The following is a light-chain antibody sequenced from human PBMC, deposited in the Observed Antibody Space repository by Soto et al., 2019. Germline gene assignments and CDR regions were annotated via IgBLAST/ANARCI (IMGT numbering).Light chain of an antibody. V-gene: IGKV3-11*01. Sequence: EIVLTQSPATLSLSPGERATLSCRASQSVSSYLAWYQQKPGQAPRLLIFDASNRATGIPARFSGSGSGTDFTPTPSRLEPEDFSVYYCQQRSNWPGFGQGTRLEIK. J-gene: IGKJ5*01. CDR3: QQRSNWPG. CDR1: QSVSSY. CDR2: DAS.